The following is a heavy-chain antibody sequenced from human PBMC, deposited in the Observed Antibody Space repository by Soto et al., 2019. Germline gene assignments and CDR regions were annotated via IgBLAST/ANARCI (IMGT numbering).Heavy chain of an antibody. D-gene: IGHD3-3*01. V-gene: IGHV4-31*03. CDR3: ARDYDFWTPVDY. J-gene: IGHJ4*02. CDR1: GGSISSGGYY. CDR2: IYYSGST. Sequence: SETLSLTCTVSGGSISSGGYYWSWIRQHPGKGLEWIGYIYYSGSTYYNPSLKSRVTISVDTSKNQFSLKLSSVTAADTAVYYCARDYDFWTPVDYWGQGTLVTVSS.